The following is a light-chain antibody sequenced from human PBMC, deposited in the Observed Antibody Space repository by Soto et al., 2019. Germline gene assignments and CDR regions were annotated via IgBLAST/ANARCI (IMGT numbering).Light chain of an antibody. V-gene: IGKV3-20*01. Sequence: EIVLTQSPGTLSLSPGERETHSCRASQSVSSSYLAWYQQKPGQAPRLLIYGASSRATGIPDRFSGSGSGTDFTLTISRLEPEDFAVYYCQQYGSSPETFGQGTKVDIK. J-gene: IGKJ1*01. CDR1: QSVSSSY. CDR2: GAS. CDR3: QQYGSSPET.